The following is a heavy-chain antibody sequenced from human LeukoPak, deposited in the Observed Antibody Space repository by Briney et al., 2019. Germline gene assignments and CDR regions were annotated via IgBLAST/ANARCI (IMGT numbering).Heavy chain of an antibody. CDR3: ARGRYSGYDLGFNY. V-gene: IGHV4-34*01. J-gene: IGHJ4*02. CDR1: GGSFSGYY. D-gene: IGHD5-12*01. CDR2: INHSGST. Sequence: SETLSLTCAVYGGSFSGYYWSWLRQPPGKGLEWLGEINHSGSTNYNPSLKSRVTISVDTSKNQFSLKLSSVTAADTAVYYCARGRYSGYDLGFNYWGQGTLVTVSS.